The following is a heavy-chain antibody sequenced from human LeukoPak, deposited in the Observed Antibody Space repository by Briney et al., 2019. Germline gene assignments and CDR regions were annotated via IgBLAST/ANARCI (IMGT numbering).Heavy chain of an antibody. Sequence: GESLNISCEASGYSFTSYWIGWVRQMPGKGLWWVWIIYPGDSDTRYSTSFQGQVTISAGKSISAAYLQRSSLTASDTAMYYCAAFGHYFDYWGQGTLVTVSS. V-gene: IGHV5-51*01. CDR2: IYPGDSDT. CDR3: AAFGHYFDY. D-gene: IGHD3-10*01. CDR1: GYSFTSYW. J-gene: IGHJ4*02.